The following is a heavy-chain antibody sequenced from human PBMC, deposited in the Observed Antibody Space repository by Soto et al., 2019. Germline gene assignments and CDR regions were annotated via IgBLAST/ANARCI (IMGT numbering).Heavy chain of an antibody. Sequence: PLRVSWTASLFTFSSYARNWVLQNPGKGLEFFSLIGESGTPTYYADSVKGRFTISRDNSGNTLFLEMYSLRAEDTAVYYCARYIPGVRYYGMEVWGQGTTVTVSS. CDR2: IGESGTPT. J-gene: IGHJ6*02. D-gene: IGHD2-2*01. CDR1: LFTFSSYA. V-gene: IGHV3-23*01. CDR3: ARYIPGVRYYGMEV.